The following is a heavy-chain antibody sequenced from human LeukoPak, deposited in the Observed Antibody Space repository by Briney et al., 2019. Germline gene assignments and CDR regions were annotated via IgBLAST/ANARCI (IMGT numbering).Heavy chain of an antibody. D-gene: IGHD3-22*01. CDR2: ISSSSSYI. J-gene: IGHJ4*02. CDR3: ARDYEDSSGYCYYDY. CDR1: GFSFSSNA. V-gene: IGHV3-21*06. Sequence: PGGSLRLSCAASGFSFSSNAMNWVREAPGKGLEWVSSISSSSSYIYYADSVKGRFTISRENAKNSLYLQMNSMRAEDTAVYYCARDYEDSSGYCYYDYWGQGTLVTVSS.